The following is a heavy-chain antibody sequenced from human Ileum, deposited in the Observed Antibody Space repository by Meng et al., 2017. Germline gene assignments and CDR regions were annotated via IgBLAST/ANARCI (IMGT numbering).Heavy chain of an antibody. D-gene: IGHD3-10*01. Sequence: SETLSLTCTVSGDSISNHFWSWIRQPAGKGLEWIGRVYSSGSTDYNPSLKTRLTMSVDTSKNQFSLKLNSVTAADTAIYYCVRDSLAVRGHITDYWGQGKLVNVAS. CDR2: VYSSGST. J-gene: IGHJ4*02. CDR3: VRDSLAVRGHITDY. CDR1: GDSISNHF. V-gene: IGHV4-4*07.